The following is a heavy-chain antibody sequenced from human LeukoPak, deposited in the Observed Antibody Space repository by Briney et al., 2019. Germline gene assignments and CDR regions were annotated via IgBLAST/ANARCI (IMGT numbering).Heavy chain of an antibody. CDR2: ISSSSSSI. J-gene: IGHJ4*02. Sequence: GGSLRLSCAASGFTFSSNSLHWVRQAPGEGLEWVSYISSSSSSIYYADSVKGRFTISRDNAKNSLYLQMNSLRVEDSAVYYCVTDFPVYWGQGTLVTVSS. CDR1: GFTFSSNS. CDR3: VTDFPVY. V-gene: IGHV3-48*01.